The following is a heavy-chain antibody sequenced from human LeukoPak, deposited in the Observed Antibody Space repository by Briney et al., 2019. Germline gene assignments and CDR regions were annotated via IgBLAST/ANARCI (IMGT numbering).Heavy chain of an antibody. CDR2: ISEAI. D-gene: IGHD3-16*01. CDR1: GFVFSRDN. CDR3: VREVGRPKTFYFDS. J-gene: IGHJ4*02. Sequence: EGSLRLSCIASGFVFSRDNMNWVRRAPGKGLEWVAHISEAIYYADSVQGRFTISRDNAKNSLYLQMSNLRAEDTAMYYCVREVGRPKTFYFDSWGRGTPVTVSP. V-gene: IGHV3-48*04.